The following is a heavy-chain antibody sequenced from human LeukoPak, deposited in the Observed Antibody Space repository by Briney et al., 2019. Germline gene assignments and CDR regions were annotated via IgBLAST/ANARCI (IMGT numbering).Heavy chain of an antibody. CDR1: GGSFSGYY. Sequence: PSETLSLTCAVYGGSFSGYYWSWIRQPPGKGLEWIGEINHSGSTNYNPSLKSRVTISVDTSKNQFSLKLSSVTAADTAVYYCARYITMVTTGSSLGFDPWGQGTLVTVSS. D-gene: IGHD3-10*01. V-gene: IGHV4-34*01. J-gene: IGHJ5*02. CDR3: ARYITMVTTGSSLGFDP. CDR2: INHSGST.